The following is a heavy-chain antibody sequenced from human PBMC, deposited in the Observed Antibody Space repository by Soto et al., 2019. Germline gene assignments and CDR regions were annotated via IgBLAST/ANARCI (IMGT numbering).Heavy chain of an antibody. CDR3: ARDPAYCSGGSCYSGRNSFDP. Sequence: QVQLVESGGGVVQPGRSLRLSCAASGFTFSSYGMHWVRQAPGKGLEWVAVIWYDGSNKYYADSVKGRFTISRDNSKNTLYLQMNSLRAEDTAVYYCARDPAYCSGGSCYSGRNSFDPWGQGTLVTVSS. V-gene: IGHV3-33*01. CDR2: IWYDGSNK. D-gene: IGHD2-15*01. CDR1: GFTFSSYG. J-gene: IGHJ5*02.